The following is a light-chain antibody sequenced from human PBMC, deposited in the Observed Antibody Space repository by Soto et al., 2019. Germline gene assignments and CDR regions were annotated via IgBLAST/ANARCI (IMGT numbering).Light chain of an antibody. Sequence: PGERAPLSCGASQSVSSSYLAWYQLKPGLAPRLLIYDASNSATGIPARFSGSGSGTDFTLTISSLEPEDFAVYYCQQRSNWPAWTFGQGTKVDIK. V-gene: IGKV3D-20*02. CDR1: QSVSSSY. CDR3: QQRSNWPAWT. J-gene: IGKJ1*01. CDR2: DAS.